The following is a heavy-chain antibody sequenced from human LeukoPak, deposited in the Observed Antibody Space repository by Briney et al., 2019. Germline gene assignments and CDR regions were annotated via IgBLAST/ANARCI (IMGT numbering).Heavy chain of an antibody. CDR1: GGSISSSSYY. V-gene: IGHV4-39*07. CDR2: IYYSGST. D-gene: IGHD3-22*01. CDR3: ARGMSSVKGY. J-gene: IGHJ4*02. Sequence: PSETLSLTCTVSGGSISSSSYYWGWIRQPPGKGLEWIGSIYYSGSTYYNPSLKSRVTISVDTSKNQFSLKLSSVTAADTAVYYCARGMSSVKGYWGQGTLVTVSS.